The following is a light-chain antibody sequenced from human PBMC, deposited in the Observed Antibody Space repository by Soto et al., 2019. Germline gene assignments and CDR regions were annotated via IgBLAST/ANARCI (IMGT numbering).Light chain of an antibody. J-gene: IGLJ1*01. CDR3: SSYTSSSTRV. Sequence: ALTQPAFVSGSPGQSITISCTGTSSDVGAYDYVSWYQQHPDKAPKLMIYEVSNRPSGVSNRFSGSKSVNTATLTISGLQAEDEADYYCSSYTSSSTRVFGTGTKVTVL. V-gene: IGLV2-14*03. CDR1: SSDVGAYDY. CDR2: EVS.